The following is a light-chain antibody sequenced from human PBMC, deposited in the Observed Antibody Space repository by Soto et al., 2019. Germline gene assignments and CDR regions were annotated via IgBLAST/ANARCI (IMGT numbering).Light chain of an antibody. CDR3: SSYTSSSTLV. V-gene: IGLV2-14*01. CDR2: EVS. CDR1: SSDVGGYNY. J-gene: IGLJ1*01. Sequence: QSVLAQPASASGSPGQSITISCTGTSSDVGGYNYVSWYQQHPGKAPKLMIYEVSNRPSGVSNRFSGSKSGNTASLTISGLQAEDEADYYCSSYTSSSTLVFGTGTKVT.